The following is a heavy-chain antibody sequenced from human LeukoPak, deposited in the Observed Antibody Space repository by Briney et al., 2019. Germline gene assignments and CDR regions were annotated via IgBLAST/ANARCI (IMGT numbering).Heavy chain of an antibody. D-gene: IGHD2-15*01. Sequence: PSETLSLTCTVSGGSISSYYWSWIRQPPGKGLEWIGYIYYSGSTNYNPSLKGRVTISVDTSKNQFSLKLSSVTAADTAVYYCARGRCSGGSCSNYYYYYMDVWGKGTTVTVSS. CDR2: IYYSGST. J-gene: IGHJ6*03. V-gene: IGHV4-59*01. CDR3: ARGRCSGGSCSNYYYYYMDV. CDR1: GGSISSYY.